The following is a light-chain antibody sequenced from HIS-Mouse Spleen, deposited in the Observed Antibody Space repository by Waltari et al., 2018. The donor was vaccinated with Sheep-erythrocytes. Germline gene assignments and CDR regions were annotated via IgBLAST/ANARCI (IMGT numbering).Light chain of an antibody. CDR1: QSLLHSNGYNY. Sequence: DIVMTQSPLSLPVTPGEPASISCSSSQSLLHSNGYNYLDWYLQKPGQSPKLLIYLGSNRASGVPDRFSGSGSGTDFTLKISRVEAEDVGVYYCMQALQTPWTFGQGTKVEIK. CDR2: LGS. V-gene: IGKV2-28*01. CDR3: MQALQTPWT. J-gene: IGKJ1*01.